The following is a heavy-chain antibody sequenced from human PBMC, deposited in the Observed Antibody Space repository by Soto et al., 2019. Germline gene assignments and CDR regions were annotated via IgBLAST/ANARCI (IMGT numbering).Heavy chain of an antibody. CDR3: LYYDSSGYSPP. Sequence: SETLSLTCTVSVGSIISYYWNWIRQPAGKGLEWIGRIYSSGTTNYNPSLKSRVTMSVDTSKNQFSLKLSSVTAADTAVYYCLYYDSSGYSPPWGQGTLVTVS. V-gene: IGHV4-4*07. CDR2: IYSSGTT. D-gene: IGHD3-22*01. J-gene: IGHJ5*02. CDR1: VGSIISYY.